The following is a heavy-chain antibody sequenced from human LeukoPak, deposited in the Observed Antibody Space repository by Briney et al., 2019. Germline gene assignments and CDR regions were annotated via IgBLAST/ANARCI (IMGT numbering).Heavy chain of an antibody. Sequence: LPGGSLRLSCAASGFTFRTYAMSWVRQAPGKGLEWVSAISGGGGSTYYADPVKGRFTISRDNSKNTLFLQMNSLRAEDTAVYYCAKDRYCGGGTCYWSYFDYWGQGTLVTVSS. CDR3: AKDRYCGGGTCYWSYFDY. J-gene: IGHJ4*02. D-gene: IGHD2-15*01. CDR2: ISGGGGST. V-gene: IGHV3-23*01. CDR1: GFTFRTYA.